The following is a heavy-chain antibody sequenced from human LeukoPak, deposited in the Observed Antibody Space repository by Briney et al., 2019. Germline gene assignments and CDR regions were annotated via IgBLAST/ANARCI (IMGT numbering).Heavy chain of an antibody. CDR3: ARHEGLDFWSGYYTAGFDY. CDR2: IYYSGST. V-gene: IGHV4-39*01. D-gene: IGHD3-3*01. Sequence: PSETLSLTCTVSGCSISSSSYHWGWIRQPPGKGREWIGSIYYSGSTYYNHCLKTRVPISVDTYKTHFSLKLSSVTAADTAGYYCARHEGLDFWSGYYTAGFDYWGQGTLVTVSS. J-gene: IGHJ4*02. CDR1: GCSISSSSYH.